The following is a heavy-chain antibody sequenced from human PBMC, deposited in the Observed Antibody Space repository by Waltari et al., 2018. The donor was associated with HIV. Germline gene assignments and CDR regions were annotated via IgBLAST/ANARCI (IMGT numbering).Heavy chain of an antibody. V-gene: IGHV4-31*03. D-gene: IGHD6-13*01. J-gene: IGHJ4*02. CDR2: IYDRGNT. Sequence: QVQLLESGPGLVRPSETLSLACTVSGDSISPSGSYWTWIRQPPGAGLAWTGDIYDRGNTYYKPSLESRLTISLYTSRNQFTLRLNSVTAADTAIYYCARGRSSTYYILDDWGQGTLVTVSS. CDR3: ARGRSSTYYILDD. CDR1: GDSISPSGSY.